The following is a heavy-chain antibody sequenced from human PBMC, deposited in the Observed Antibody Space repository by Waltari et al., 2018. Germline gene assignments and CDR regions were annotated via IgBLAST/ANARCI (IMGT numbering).Heavy chain of an antibody. CDR2: IYTSGST. CDR1: GGSISSYY. J-gene: IGHJ3*02. D-gene: IGHD3-3*01. V-gene: IGHV4-4*07. Sequence: QVQLQESGPGLVKPSETLSLTCTVSGGSISSYYWSWLRQPAGKGVGWSGRIYTSGSTNYNPSLKSRVTMSVDTSKNQFSLKLSSVTAADTAVYYCARGGNYDFWSGYYDPGDAFDIWGQGTMVTVSS. CDR3: ARGGNYDFWSGYYDPGDAFDI.